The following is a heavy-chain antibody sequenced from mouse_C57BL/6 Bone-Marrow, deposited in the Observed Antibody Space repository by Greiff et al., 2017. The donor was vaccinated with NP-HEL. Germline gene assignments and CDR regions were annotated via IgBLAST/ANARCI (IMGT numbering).Heavy chain of an antibody. V-gene: IGHV14-4*01. CDR2: IDPENGDT. Sequence: EVQGVESGAELVRPGASVKLSCTASGFNIKDDYMHWVKQRPEQGLEWIGWIDPENGDTEYASKFQGKATITADTSSNTAYLQLSSLTSEDTAVYYCTTAFYDYDEGRYFDYWGQGTTLTVSS. CDR3: TTAFYDYDEGRYFDY. CDR1: GFNIKDDY. J-gene: IGHJ2*01. D-gene: IGHD2-4*01.